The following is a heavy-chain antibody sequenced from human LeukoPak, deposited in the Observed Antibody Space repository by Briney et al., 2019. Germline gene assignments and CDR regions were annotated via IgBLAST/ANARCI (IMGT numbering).Heavy chain of an antibody. CDR1: GYTFTSYG. CDR3: AKFRLEYSSSEGYYYYMDV. D-gene: IGHD6-6*01. J-gene: IGHJ6*03. CDR2: ISAYNGNT. V-gene: IGHV1-18*01. Sequence: ASVKVSCKASGYTFTSYGISWVRQAPGQGLEWMGWISAYNGNTNYAQKLQGRVTMTTDTSTSTAYMELRSLRSDDTAVYYCAKFRLEYSSSEGYYYYMDVWGKGTTVTVSS.